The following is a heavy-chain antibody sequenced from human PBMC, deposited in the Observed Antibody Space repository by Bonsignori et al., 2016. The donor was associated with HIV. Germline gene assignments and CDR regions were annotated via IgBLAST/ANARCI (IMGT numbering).Heavy chain of an antibody. CDR3: ARRYFDY. J-gene: IGHJ4*02. V-gene: IGHV3-7*02. D-gene: IGHD1-14*01. CDR2: IKQDGSEK. Sequence: VRQMPGKGLEWVANIKQDGSEKYYVDSVKGRFTISRDNAKNSLYLQMNSLRAEDTAVYYCARRYFDYWGQGTLVTVSS.